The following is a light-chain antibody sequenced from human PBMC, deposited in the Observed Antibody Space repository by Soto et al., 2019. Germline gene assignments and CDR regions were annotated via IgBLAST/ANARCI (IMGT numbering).Light chain of an antibody. CDR1: QSLVYRDGNTH. CDR2: RVS. CDR3: MQGTHWPRT. V-gene: IGKV2-30*01. Sequence: DVVMTQSPLSLPVTLGQPASISCRSSQSLVYRDGNTHLSWFQQRPGQSPRRLIYRVSNRDSGVPDRFSGSGSGTDFTLEISRVEAEDVGVYYCMQGTHWPRTFGQGTKVEIK. J-gene: IGKJ1*01.